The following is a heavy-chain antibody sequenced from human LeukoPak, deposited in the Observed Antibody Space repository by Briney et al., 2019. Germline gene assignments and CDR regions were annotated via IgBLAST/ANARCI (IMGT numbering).Heavy chain of an antibody. V-gene: IGHV3-23*01. CDR1: GFILSSYA. D-gene: IGHD4-23*01. CDR2: ISGGDTST. CDR3: AKNLNGGNTHSDY. Sequence: GGSLRLSCAAFGFILSSYAMNWVRQAPGKGLEWVSTISGGDTSTFYADSVKGRFTISRDNSKNTLYLQMNNLRAEDTAVYYCAKNLNGGNTHSDYWGQGTLVTVSS. J-gene: IGHJ4*02.